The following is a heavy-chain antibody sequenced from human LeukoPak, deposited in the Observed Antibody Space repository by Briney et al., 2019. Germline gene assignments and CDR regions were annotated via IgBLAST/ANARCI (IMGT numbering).Heavy chain of an antibody. CDR3: ARDVLYCSSTSCRRGAFDI. Sequence: PGGSLRLSCAASGFTFSSYSMNWVRQAPGKGLGWVSSISSSSSYIYYADSVKGRFTISRDNAKNSLYLQMNSLRAEDTAVYYCARDVLYCSSTSCRRGAFDIWGQGTMVTVSS. CDR1: GFTFSSYS. CDR2: ISSSSSYI. J-gene: IGHJ3*02. V-gene: IGHV3-21*01. D-gene: IGHD2-2*01.